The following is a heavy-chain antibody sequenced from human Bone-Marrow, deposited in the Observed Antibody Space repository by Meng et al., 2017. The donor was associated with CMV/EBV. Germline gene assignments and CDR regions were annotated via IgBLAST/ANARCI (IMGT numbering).Heavy chain of an antibody. CDR2: IKSKTDGGTT. CDR1: NAW. V-gene: IGHV3-15*01. D-gene: IGHD2-2*02. CDR3: TTEGVEDTVVVPAAIAVDY. J-gene: IGHJ4*02. Sequence: NAWMSWVRQAPGKGLEWVGRIKSKTDGGTTDYAAPVKGRFTISRDDSKNTLYLQMNSLKTEDTAVYYCTTEGVEDTVVVPAAIAVDYWGQGTLVTVSS.